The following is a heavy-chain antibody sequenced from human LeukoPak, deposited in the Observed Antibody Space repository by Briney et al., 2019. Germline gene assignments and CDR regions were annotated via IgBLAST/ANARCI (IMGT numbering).Heavy chain of an antibody. Sequence: GGSLRLYCAASGFTSGDYAMHWVRQAPGKGLEWVSGISWSSGSTGYADSVKGRFTISRDNAKNSLYLQMNSLRAEDTALYYCAKDIAVADTRAFDIWGQGTMVTVSS. J-gene: IGHJ3*02. CDR1: GFTSGDYA. V-gene: IGHV3-9*02. CDR2: ISWSSGST. D-gene: IGHD6-19*01. CDR3: AKDIAVADTRAFDI.